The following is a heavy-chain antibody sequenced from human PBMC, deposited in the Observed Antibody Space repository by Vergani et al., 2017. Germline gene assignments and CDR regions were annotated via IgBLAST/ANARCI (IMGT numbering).Heavy chain of an antibody. Sequence: EVQLVESGGGVVQPGGSLRLSCAASGFTFDDYAMHWVRQAPGKGLEWVSVIYSGGSTYYADSVKGRFTISRDNSKNTLYLQMNSLRAEDTAVYYCASHYYDSSGYYGTFDYWGQGTLVTVSS. CDR1: GFTFDDYA. D-gene: IGHD3-22*01. CDR2: IYSGGST. CDR3: ASHYYDSSGYYGTFDY. V-gene: IGHV3-66*02. J-gene: IGHJ4*02.